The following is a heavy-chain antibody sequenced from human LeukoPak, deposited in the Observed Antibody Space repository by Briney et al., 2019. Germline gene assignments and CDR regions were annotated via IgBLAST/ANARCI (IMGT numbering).Heavy chain of an antibody. CDR2: IYHSGST. J-gene: IGHJ3*02. CDR3: ARDVPTVQLWRTDAFDI. Sequence: MSSETLSLTCTISGYSISSGYYWGWIRQPPGKGLEWIGSIYHSGSTYYNPSLKSRVTFSVDTSKNQFSLKLSSVTAADTAVYYCARDVPTVQLWRTDAFDIWGQGTMVTVSS. D-gene: IGHD5-18*01. CDR1: GYSISSGYY. V-gene: IGHV4-38-2*02.